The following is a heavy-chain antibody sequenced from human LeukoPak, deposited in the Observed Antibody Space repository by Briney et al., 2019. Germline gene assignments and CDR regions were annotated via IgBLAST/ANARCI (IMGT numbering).Heavy chain of an antibody. CDR1: GFPFSSYA. V-gene: IGHV3-23*01. J-gene: IGHJ4*02. CDR3: AKGSPLSSVVPAES. D-gene: IGHD2-2*01. CDR2: INGSGGRT. Sequence: GGSLRLSCAASGFPFSSYAMSWVRQAPGKGLEWVSSINGSGGRTYYADSVRGRFTISRDNSKNTLHLQVNSLRDEDTAIYYCAKGSPLSSVVPAESWGQGTLVTVSS.